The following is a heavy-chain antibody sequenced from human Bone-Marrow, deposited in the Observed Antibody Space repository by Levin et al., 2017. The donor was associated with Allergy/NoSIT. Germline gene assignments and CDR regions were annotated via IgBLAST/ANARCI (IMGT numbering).Heavy chain of an antibody. CDR2: IIPIFGTA. J-gene: IGHJ3*02. Sequence: ASVKVSCKASGGTFSSYAISWVRQAPGQGLEWMGGIIPIFGTANYAQKFQGRVTITADESTSTAYMELSSLRSEDTAVYYCASRSSYSPMTAAAFDSWGQGTMVTVSS. V-gene: IGHV1-69*13. CDR1: GGTFSSYA. D-gene: IGHD2-15*01. CDR3: ASRSSYSPMTAAAFDS.